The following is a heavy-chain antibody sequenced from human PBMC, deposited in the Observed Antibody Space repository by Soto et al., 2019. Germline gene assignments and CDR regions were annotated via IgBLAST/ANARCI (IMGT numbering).Heavy chain of an antibody. CDR3: ARGPQGYCSGGSCGMDV. D-gene: IGHD2-15*01. J-gene: IGHJ6*02. Sequence: SQTLSLTCAISGDSVSSNSAAWNWIRQSPSRGLEWLGRTYYRSKWYNDYAVSVKSRITINPDTSKNQFSLQLNSVTPEDTAVYYCARGPQGYCSGGSCGMDVWGQGTTVTVPS. V-gene: IGHV6-1*01. CDR1: GDSVSSNSAA. CDR2: TYYRSKWYN.